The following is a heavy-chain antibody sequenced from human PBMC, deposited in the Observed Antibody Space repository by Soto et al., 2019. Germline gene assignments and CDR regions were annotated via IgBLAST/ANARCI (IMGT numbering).Heavy chain of an antibody. Sequence: ASVKVSCKTSGYTFTSYDINWVRQATGQGLEWKGWMNPNSGNTGYAQKFQGRVSMTRSTSITTAYMELSSLTSDDTAVYYCARSNYLASWGQGTLVTVSS. V-gene: IGHV1-8*01. J-gene: IGHJ4*02. CDR3: ARSNYLAS. CDR2: MNPNSGNT. CDR1: GYTFTSYD.